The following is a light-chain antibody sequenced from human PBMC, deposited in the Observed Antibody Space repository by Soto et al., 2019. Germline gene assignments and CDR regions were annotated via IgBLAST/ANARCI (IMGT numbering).Light chain of an antibody. CDR2: EVS. V-gene: IGLV2-14*01. Sequence: QSVLTQPASVSGSPGQSITISCTGTSSDVGGYNYVSWYQQHPGKAPKLMIYEVSNRPSGVSNRFSGSKSDNTASLTISGLQAEDEADYYRSSYTSFSTYVFGTGTKLTVL. CDR1: SSDVGGYNY. J-gene: IGLJ1*01. CDR3: SSYTSFSTYV.